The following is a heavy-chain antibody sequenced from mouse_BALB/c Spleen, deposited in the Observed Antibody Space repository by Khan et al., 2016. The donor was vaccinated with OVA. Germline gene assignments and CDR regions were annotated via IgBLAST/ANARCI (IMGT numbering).Heavy chain of an antibody. Sequence: QVQLQQSGAELARPGASVKMSCKTSGYTFTTYTLHWVKQRPGRSLEWIGSINPSNDYTNYNQKFKDKSTLNAEKSTSKAYIQLSSLTSEDSAVYYGARSGQLGLRGGFTYWGQGTLVTVSA. D-gene: IGHD3-2*01. V-gene: IGHV1-4*01. CDR2: INPSNDYT. CDR1: GYTFTTYT. CDR3: ARSGQLGLRGGFTY. J-gene: IGHJ3*01.